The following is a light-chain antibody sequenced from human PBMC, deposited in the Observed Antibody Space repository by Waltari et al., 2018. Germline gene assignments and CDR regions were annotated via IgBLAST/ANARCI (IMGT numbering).Light chain of an antibody. V-gene: IGLV2-14*03. Sequence: QSVLTQSASVSGSPGQSITISCTGTSGDVGAHNYVSWYQQHPGQAPQLIIYDVSKRPSGVSNRISASKAGNTASLTISGLQAEDEAHYYCDSYTSSTNVVFGGGTKLTVL. CDR1: SGDVGAHNY. CDR3: DSYTSSTNVV. J-gene: IGLJ2*01. CDR2: DVS.